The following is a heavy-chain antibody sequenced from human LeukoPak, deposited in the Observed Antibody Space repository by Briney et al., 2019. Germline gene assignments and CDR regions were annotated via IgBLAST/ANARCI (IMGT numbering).Heavy chain of an antibody. J-gene: IGHJ3*02. V-gene: IGHV3-11*01. CDR3: ARDDMLERPSFDI. CDR1: GFPFSGYR. CDR2: IYFTGDII. D-gene: IGHD1-1*01. Sequence: GGSLRLSCAASGFPFSGYRMSWIRQAPGKGLEWISYIYFTGDIIYYADSVKGRFTISRDNAKNSLYLQMNSLKVEDTAVYYCARDDMLERPSFDIWGQGTVVTVSS.